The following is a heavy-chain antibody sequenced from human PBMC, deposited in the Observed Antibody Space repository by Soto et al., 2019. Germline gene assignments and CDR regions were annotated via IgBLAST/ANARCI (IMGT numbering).Heavy chain of an antibody. CDR2: ISSDGSNK. Sequence: QVQLVESGGGVVQPGRSLRLSCAASGFTFSSYAMHWVRQAPGKGLGWVAVISSDGSNKFYADSVKGRFTISRDNSKNTLYLQMNSLSAEDTAGYYCARAVPPMIVVVVDYWGQGTVVTVSS. D-gene: IGHD3-22*01. CDR1: GFTFSSYA. J-gene: IGHJ4*02. V-gene: IGHV3-30-3*01. CDR3: ARAVPPMIVVVVDY.